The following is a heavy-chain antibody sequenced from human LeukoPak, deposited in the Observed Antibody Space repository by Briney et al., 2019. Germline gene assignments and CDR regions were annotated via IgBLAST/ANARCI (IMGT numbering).Heavy chain of an antibody. CDR2: VNDRGSTT. D-gene: IGHD3-10*01. J-gene: IGHJ6*02. V-gene: IGHV3-23*01. Sequence: PGGSLRLSCAASGFTFSDYAMTWVRQAPGKGLEWVSNVNDRGSTTYYADSVKGRFTISRDNSKNTPYLQLNSLRAEDTAVYYCAKSKWFAASMDVWGQGTTVTVSS. CDR1: GFTFSDYA. CDR3: AKSKWFAASMDV.